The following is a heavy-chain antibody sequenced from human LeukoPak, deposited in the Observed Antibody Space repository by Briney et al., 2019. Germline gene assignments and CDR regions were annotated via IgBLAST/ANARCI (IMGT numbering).Heavy chain of an antibody. CDR2: ASDGGGST. V-gene: IGHV3-23*01. Sequence: GGSLRLSCAASGFTFSSYALSWVRQAPGKGLEWVSSASDGGGSTYYADSVKGRFTISRDNSKNTLYLQMNSLRAGDAAVYYCAKRGGGRYFDYWGQGTLVTVSS. CDR1: GFTFSSYA. D-gene: IGHD3-10*01. CDR3: AKRGGGRYFDY. J-gene: IGHJ4*02.